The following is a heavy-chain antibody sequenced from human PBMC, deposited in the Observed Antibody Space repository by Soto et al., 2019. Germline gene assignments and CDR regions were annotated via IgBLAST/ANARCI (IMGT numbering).Heavy chain of an antibody. Sequence: GASVKVSCKASGYTFTSYYIHWVRQGPGQGLEWMGIINPSGGSTTYAQRFQGRVTMTRDTSTSTVYMELSSLRSEDTAVYYCARVGAPDKKSWFDPWGQGTLVTVSS. CDR3: ARVGAPDKKSWFDP. V-gene: IGHV1-46*03. J-gene: IGHJ5*02. CDR1: GYTFTSYY. CDR2: INPSGGST. D-gene: IGHD3-16*01.